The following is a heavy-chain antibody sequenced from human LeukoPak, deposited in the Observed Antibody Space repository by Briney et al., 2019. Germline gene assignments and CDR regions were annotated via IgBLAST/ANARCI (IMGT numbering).Heavy chain of an antibody. CDR3: ARVWDNIVVVTAYYGMDV. CDR2: INTDGSST. D-gene: IGHD2-21*02. CDR1: GFTLSSYW. J-gene: IGHJ6*02. Sequence: GGSLRLSCAASGFTLSSYWMHWVRQAPGKGLVWVSRINTDGSSTSYADSVKGRFTISRDNAKNTLYLQMNSLRAEDTAVYYCARVWDNIVVVTAYYGMDVWGQGTTVTVSS. V-gene: IGHV3-74*01.